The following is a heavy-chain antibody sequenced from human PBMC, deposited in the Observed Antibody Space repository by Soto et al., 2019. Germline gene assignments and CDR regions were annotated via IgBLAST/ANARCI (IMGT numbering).Heavy chain of an antibody. CDR1: GGTFSSYA. Sequence: QVQLVHSGAEVKKPGSSVKVSCKASGGTFSSYAISWVRQAPGQGLEWMGRIVPILDIANYPQKFQGRVTITADKSTSTAYMELSSLRSEDAAVYYCACNLGITSAGTFDIWGQGTMVTASS. V-gene: IGHV1-69*04. D-gene: IGHD1-20*01. CDR3: ACNLGITSAGTFDI. J-gene: IGHJ3*02. CDR2: IVPILDIA.